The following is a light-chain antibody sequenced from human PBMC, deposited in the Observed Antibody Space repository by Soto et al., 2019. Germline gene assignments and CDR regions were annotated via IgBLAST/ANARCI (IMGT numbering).Light chain of an antibody. CDR3: SSYTSSSTPV. V-gene: IGLV2-14*01. CDR1: SSDVGGYNY. J-gene: IGLJ1*01. CDR2: EVS. Sequence: ALTQPASVSGSPGQSITISCTGTSSDVGGYNYVSWYQQHPGKAPKLMIYEVSNRPSGVSNRFSGSKSGNTASLTISGLQAEDGADYYCSSYTSSSTPVFGTGTKVTVL.